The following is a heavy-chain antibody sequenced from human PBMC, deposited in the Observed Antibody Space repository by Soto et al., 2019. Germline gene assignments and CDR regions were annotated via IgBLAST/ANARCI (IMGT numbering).Heavy chain of an antibody. CDR1: AGSISSDGFY. J-gene: IGHJ4*02. V-gene: IGHV4-31*03. Sequence: PSETLSLTCSVSAGSISSDGFYWNWIRQPPGKGLEWIGYIYHSGGTYSSPSLRSRVTISVDTSKNQFTLKLSSVTAADTAVYYRARDRGGYCLFDYWGQATLVTVYS. CDR2: IYHSGGT. CDR3: ARDRGGYCLFDY. D-gene: IGHD2-15*01.